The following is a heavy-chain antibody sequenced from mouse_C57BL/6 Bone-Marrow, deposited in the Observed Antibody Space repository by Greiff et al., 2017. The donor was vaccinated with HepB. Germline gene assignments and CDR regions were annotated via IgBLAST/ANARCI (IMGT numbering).Heavy chain of an antibody. V-gene: IGHV1-5*01. CDR1: GYTFTSYW. D-gene: IGHD1-1*01. CDR3: TRPIYYYGSSYAMDY. CDR2: IYPGNSDT. J-gene: IGHJ4*01. Sequence: VTLKKSGTVLARPGASVKMSCKTSGYTFTSYWMHWVKQRPGQGLEWIGAIYPGNSDTSYNQKFKGKAKLTAVTSASTAYMELSSLTNEDSAVYYCTRPIYYYGSSYAMDYWGQGTSVTVSS.